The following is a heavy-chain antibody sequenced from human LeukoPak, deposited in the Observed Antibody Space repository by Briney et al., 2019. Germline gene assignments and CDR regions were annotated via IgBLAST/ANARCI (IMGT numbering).Heavy chain of an antibody. V-gene: IGHV3-7*01. Sequence: GGSLRLSCAASGFTFSSHWMTWIRQAPGKGLEWVANIKEDGSAQYYVGSVKGRFTISRDNAKNSLNLQMSSLRAEDTAVYYCATSSNAPGNHWGQGTLVTVSS. CDR3: ATSSNAPGNH. J-gene: IGHJ5*02. CDR1: GFTFSSHW. CDR2: IKEDGSAQ. D-gene: IGHD2-2*01.